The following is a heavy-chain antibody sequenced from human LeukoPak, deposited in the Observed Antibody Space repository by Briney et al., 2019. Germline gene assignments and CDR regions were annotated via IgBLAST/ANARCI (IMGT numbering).Heavy chain of an antibody. Sequence: KPSETLSLTCSISGGSISNKYWSWIRQPPGKGLEWIGYIYYTGSTNYNPSLKSRVTISLDTSKSQFSLKLSSVTAADTAVYYCARDAPDCTNGVCYTGNDAFDIWGQGTMVTVSS. CDR3: ARDAPDCTNGVCYTGNDAFDI. J-gene: IGHJ3*02. D-gene: IGHD2-8*01. CDR1: GGSISNKY. V-gene: IGHV4-59*01. CDR2: IYYTGST.